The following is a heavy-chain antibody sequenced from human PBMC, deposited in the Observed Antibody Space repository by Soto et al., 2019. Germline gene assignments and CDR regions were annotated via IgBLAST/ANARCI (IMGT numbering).Heavy chain of an antibody. CDR3: AREVAADGTFREDVFDI. Sequence: QVHLVQSGAEVKKPGSSVKVSCKAPGGTFSNHAINWVRQAPGQGLEWMGRIIPIFTTTNYAQKFQGRVNMTGDDSTITAYLELGSLKHDDTAVYYCAREVAADGTFREDVFDIWGQGTLVTVSS. CDR2: IIPIFTTT. V-gene: IGHV1-69*12. J-gene: IGHJ3*02. CDR1: GGTFSNHA. D-gene: IGHD6-13*01.